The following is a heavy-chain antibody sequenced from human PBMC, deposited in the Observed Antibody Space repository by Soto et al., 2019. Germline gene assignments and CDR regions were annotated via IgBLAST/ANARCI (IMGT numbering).Heavy chain of an antibody. CDR2: ISVSGDNT. CDR3: ARAGTHSYFDY. J-gene: IGHJ4*02. D-gene: IGHD1-1*01. V-gene: IGHV3-23*01. Sequence: VGSLRLSCAASGFTFSSYAMTWVRRAPGKGLEWVSSISVSGDNTYYADSVKGRFTISRDNSKNTFYLQMSSLRADDTAEYYCARAGTHSYFDYWGQGTLVTVSS. CDR1: GFTFSSYA.